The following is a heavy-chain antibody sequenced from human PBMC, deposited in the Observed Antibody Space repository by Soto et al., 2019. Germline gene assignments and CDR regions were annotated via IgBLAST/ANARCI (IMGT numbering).Heavy chain of an antibody. CDR2: IKQDGSEK. CDR1: GFTFSSYW. CDR3: ASEQWLWGGYFDY. V-gene: IGHV3-7*01. J-gene: IGHJ4*02. Sequence: EVQLVESGGGLVQPGGSLRLSCAASGFTFSSYWMSWVRQAPGKGLEWVANIKQDGSEKYYVDSVKGRFTISRDNAKNSLYLQMNSLRAEDTAVYYCASEQWLWGGYFDYWGQGTLVTVSS. D-gene: IGHD6-19*01.